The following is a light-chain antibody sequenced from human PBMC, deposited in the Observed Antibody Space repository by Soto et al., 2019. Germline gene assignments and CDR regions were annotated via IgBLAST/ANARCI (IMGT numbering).Light chain of an antibody. CDR2: LKSDGSH. Sequence: QLVLTQSPSGSASLGASVKLTCTLSSGHNTYSIAWHQQQPEKGPRFLMKLKSDGSHSRGDGIPDRFSGSSSGAERYLTISSLQSEDEANYYCQTWATGIQVFGGGTKLTVL. V-gene: IGLV4-69*01. CDR3: QTWATGIQV. J-gene: IGLJ2*01. CDR1: SGHNTYS.